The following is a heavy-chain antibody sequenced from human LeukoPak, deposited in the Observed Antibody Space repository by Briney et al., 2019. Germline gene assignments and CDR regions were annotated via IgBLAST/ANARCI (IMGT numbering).Heavy chain of an antibody. CDR3: ARRRHTGLRWTTAPFGY. Sequence: SETLSLTCTVSGGSISSYYWSWIRQPPGKGLEWIGYIYYSGSTNYNPSLKSRVTISVDTSKNQFSLKLSSVTAADTAVYYCARRRHTGLRWTTAPFGYWGQGTLVSVSS. CDR1: GGSISSYY. CDR2: IYYSGST. D-gene: IGHD4-23*01. V-gene: IGHV4-59*01. J-gene: IGHJ4*02.